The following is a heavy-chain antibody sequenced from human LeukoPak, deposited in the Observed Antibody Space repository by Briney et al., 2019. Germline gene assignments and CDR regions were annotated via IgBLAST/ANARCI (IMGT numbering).Heavy chain of an antibody. V-gene: IGHV4-34*01. D-gene: IGHD5-18*01. Sequence: SETLSVTCAVYGGSFSGYYWSWIRQPPGKGLEWIGEINHSGSTDYNPSLKSRATISVDTSKNQFSLKLSSVTAADTAVYYCARGLRRGYSYGSPFDYWGQGTLVTVSS. CDR1: GGSFSGYY. CDR3: ARGLRRGYSYGSPFDY. CDR2: INHSGST. J-gene: IGHJ4*02.